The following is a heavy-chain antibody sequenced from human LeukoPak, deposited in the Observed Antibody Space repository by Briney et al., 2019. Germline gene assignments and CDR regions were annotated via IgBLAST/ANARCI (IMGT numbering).Heavy chain of an antibody. J-gene: IGHJ4*02. CDR2: ISRSGSTI. CDR3: ARDRGYCSSTSCYGGSFDY. D-gene: IGHD2-2*01. CDR1: TFTFSNYE. Sequence: QPGGSLRLSCAASTFTFSNYEMNWVRQAPGKGLEWISYISRSGSTIYYADSVKGRFTISRDNSKNTLYLQMNSLRAEDTAVYYCARDRGYCSSTSCYGGSFDYWGQGTLVTVSS. V-gene: IGHV3-48*03.